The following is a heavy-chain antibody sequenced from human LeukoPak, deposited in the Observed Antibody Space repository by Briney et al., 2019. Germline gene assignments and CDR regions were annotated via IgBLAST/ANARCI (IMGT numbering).Heavy chain of an antibody. CDR2: ISSDGSNK. D-gene: IGHD4-17*01. CDR3: ARATVTTLGDY. V-gene: IGHV3-30-3*01. CDR1: KFTFSSST. J-gene: IGHJ4*02. Sequence: RLXCAASKFTFSSSTLHWVRQAPGKGLEWVAVISSDGSNKYYADSVKGRFTISRDNSKNTLYLQMNSLRAEDTAVYYCARATVTTLGDYWGQGTLVTVSS.